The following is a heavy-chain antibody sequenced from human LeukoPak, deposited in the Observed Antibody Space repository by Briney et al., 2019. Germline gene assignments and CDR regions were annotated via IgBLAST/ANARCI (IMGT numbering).Heavy chain of an antibody. V-gene: IGHV1-2*02. D-gene: IGHD2-21*02. CDR3: ATAQHIVVVTAYAFDI. J-gene: IGHJ3*02. CDR2: INPNSGGT. CDR1: GYTFTGYY. Sequence: ASVKVSCKASGYTFTGYYMHWVRQAPGQGLEWMGWINPNSGGTNYAQKFQGRVTMTRDTSISTAYMELSRLRSDDTAVYYCATAQHIVVVTAYAFDIWGQGTMVTVSS.